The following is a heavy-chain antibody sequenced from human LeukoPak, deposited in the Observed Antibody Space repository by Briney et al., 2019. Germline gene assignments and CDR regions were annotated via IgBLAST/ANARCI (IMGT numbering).Heavy chain of an antibody. V-gene: IGHV3-21*01. D-gene: IGHD5-12*01. J-gene: IGHJ4*02. CDR3: AMGGYEGGYFDY. CDR1: GFTFSSYS. Sequence: GGSLRLSCAASGFTFSSYSMNWVRQAPGKGLEWVSSISSSSSYIYYADSVKGRFTISRDNAKNSLYLQMNSLRAEDTAVYYCAMGGYEGGYFDYWGQGTLVTVSS. CDR2: ISSSSSYI.